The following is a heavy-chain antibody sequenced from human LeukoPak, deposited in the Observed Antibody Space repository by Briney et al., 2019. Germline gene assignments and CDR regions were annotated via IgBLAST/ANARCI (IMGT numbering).Heavy chain of an antibody. J-gene: IGHJ4*02. CDR3: AREGSGSSSDFDY. CDR2: IWHDGSNK. CDR1: GFTFSTYA. Sequence: GGSLRLSCAASGFTFSTYAMHGVRQTPGKGLEWVAVIWHDGSNKYYAESVKGRFTISRDNSKNTLYLQMISLRDEDTALFYCAREGSGSSSDFDYWGQGTLVTVSS. V-gene: IGHV3-33*01. D-gene: IGHD3-10*01.